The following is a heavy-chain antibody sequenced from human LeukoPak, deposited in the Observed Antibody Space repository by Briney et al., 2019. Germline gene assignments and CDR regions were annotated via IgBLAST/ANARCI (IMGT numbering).Heavy chain of an antibody. Sequence: ASVKVSCKASGYTFTSYYTHWVRQAPGQGLEWMGIINPSGGDASYAQKFQGRVTMTRDMSTSTVYMELSSLRSEDTAVYYCARMIHSGRYFYYFDYWGQGTLVTVSS. J-gene: IGHJ4*02. CDR3: ARMIHSGRYFYYFDY. V-gene: IGHV1-46*01. D-gene: IGHD1-26*01. CDR2: INPSGGDA. CDR1: GYTFTSYY.